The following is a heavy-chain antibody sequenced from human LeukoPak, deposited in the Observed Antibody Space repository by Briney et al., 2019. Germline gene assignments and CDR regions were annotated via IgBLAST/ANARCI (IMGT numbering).Heavy chain of an antibody. CDR2: ISGSGGST. Sequence: GGSLRLSCAASGFTFSSYAMSWVRQAPGKGLEWVSDISGSGGSTYYADSVKGRFTISRDNSKNTLYLQMNSLRAVDTAVYYCARRAGAYSHPYDYWGQGTLVTVSS. D-gene: IGHD4/OR15-4a*01. CDR3: ARRAGAYSHPYDY. V-gene: IGHV3-23*01. J-gene: IGHJ4*02. CDR1: GFTFSSYA.